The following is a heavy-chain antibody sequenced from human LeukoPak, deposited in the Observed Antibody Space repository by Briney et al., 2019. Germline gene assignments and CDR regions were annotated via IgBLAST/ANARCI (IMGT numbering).Heavy chain of an antibody. CDR1: GFTFNYFW. CDR3: ATVSEY. Sequence: GGSLRLSCAASGFTFNYFWMHWVRQVPGKGLVWVSGINNDGTATYYAGSVKGRFTISRDNAKNTVCLQMNGLRAEDTTVYYCATVSEYWGQGTLVTVSS. J-gene: IGHJ4*02. CDR2: INNDGTAT. V-gene: IGHV3-74*01.